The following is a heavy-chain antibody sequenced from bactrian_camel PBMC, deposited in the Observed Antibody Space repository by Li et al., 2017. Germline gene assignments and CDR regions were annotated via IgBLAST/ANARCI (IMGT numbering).Heavy chain of an antibody. Sequence: DVQMLESGGGSVQAGGSLRLSCSASMFTYSRLCMAWFRQTPGKEREVVASLDSDGTTEYADPVKGRFTISQGNAENTLYLQMNSLAPEDAAMYYCAADRMWFQCTLETISTGRGRRGTQVTVS. V-gene: IGHV3S67*01. D-gene: IGHD4*01. CDR2: LDSDGTT. CDR1: MFTYSRLC. J-gene: IGHJ4*01.